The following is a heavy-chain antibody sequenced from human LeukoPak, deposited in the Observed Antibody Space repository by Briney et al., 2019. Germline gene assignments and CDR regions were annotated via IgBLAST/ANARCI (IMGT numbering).Heavy chain of an antibody. CDR3: ARDLNVRDLNDLLQNYRSSWYPADY. V-gene: IGHV3-74*01. J-gene: IGHJ4*02. Sequence: PGGSLRLSCAASGFTFSTYWMHWVRQPPGRGLVWVSRINNDGSSTSYADSVKGRFTISRDNAKNTVYLQMNSLRAEDTALYYCARDLNVRDLNDLLQNYRSSWYPADYWGQGTLVTVSS. CDR1: GFTFSTYW. CDR2: INNDGSST. D-gene: IGHD6-13*01.